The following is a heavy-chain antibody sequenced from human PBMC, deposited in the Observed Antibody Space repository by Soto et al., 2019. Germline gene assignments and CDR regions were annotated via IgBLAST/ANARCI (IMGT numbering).Heavy chain of an antibody. J-gene: IGHJ3*02. D-gene: IGHD5-18*01. CDR1: GGSISSGGYS. Sequence: QLQLQESGSGLVKPSQTLSLTCAVSGGSISSGGYSWSWIRQPPGKGLEWIGYIYHSGSTYYNPYLKSRVTISVDRSKNQFSLKLSSVTAADTAVYYCARGVEWDTAIAKGDAFDIWGQGTMVTVSS. CDR3: ARGVEWDTAIAKGDAFDI. V-gene: IGHV4-30-2*01. CDR2: IYHSGST.